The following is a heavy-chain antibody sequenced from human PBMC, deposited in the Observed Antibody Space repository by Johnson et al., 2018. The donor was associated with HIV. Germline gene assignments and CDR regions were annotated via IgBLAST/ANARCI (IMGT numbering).Heavy chain of an antibody. D-gene: IGHD4-17*01. CDR1: GFTFSSYA. CDR2: ISGSGGST. V-gene: IGHV3-23*04. CDR3: ARAVTTASGDAFDI. J-gene: IGHJ3*02. Sequence: VQVVESGGGVVQPGRSLRLSCAASGFTFSSYAMSWVRQAPGKGLEWVSVISGSGGSTYYADSVKGRFTISRDNSKNTLYLQMNSLRAEDTAIYYCARAVTTASGDAFDIWGQGTMVTVSS.